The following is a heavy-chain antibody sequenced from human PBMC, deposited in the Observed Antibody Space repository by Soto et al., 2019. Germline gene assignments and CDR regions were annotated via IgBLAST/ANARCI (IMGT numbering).Heavy chain of an antibody. J-gene: IGHJ5*02. V-gene: IGHV3-48*01. CDR3: AREGGDLNWFYP. CDR1: GFTFSSYS. Sequence: EVQLVESGGGLVQPGGSLRLSCAASGFTFSSYSMNWVRQAPGKWLEWVLYISSSSSTIYYADSVKGRFTISRDNAKNSLYFQMNSLRAEDTAVYYCAREGGDLNWFYPWGQGTLVTVSS. CDR2: ISSSSSTI. D-gene: IGHD4-17*01.